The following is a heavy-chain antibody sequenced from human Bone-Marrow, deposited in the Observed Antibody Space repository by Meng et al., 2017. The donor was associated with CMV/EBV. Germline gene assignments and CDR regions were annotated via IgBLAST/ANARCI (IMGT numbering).Heavy chain of an antibody. CDR3: ATLGPRTPLRGV. V-gene: IGHV4-39*07. J-gene: IGHJ6*02. D-gene: IGHD1-14*01. Sequence: ESLKISCTVSGDSISSSGYYWGWIRQPPGKGLEWIGSIYYSGSTNYNPSLKSRVTISVDTSKNQFSLKLSSVTAADTAVYYCATLGPRTPLRGVWGQGTTVTVSS. CDR2: IYYSGST. CDR1: GDSISSSGYY.